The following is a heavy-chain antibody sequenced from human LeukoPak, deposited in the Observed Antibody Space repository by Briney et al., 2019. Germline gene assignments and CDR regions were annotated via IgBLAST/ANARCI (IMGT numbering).Heavy chain of an antibody. CDR2: IDAGNGRT. V-gene: IGHV1-3*01. J-gene: IGHJ4*02. Sequence: ASVKVSCKASQYSFIDYAIHWVRQAPGQRLEWMGWIDAGNGRTKYSQSFQGRLTIIRDTSATTAYMELRSLRSDDTAVYYCARDQDGSYPFDYWGQGTLVTVSS. CDR1: QYSFIDYA. CDR3: ARDQDGSYPFDY. D-gene: IGHD1-26*01.